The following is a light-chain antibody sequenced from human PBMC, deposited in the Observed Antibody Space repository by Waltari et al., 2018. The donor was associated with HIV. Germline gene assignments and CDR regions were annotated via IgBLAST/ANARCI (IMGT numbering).Light chain of an antibody. CDR2: GAS. CDR3: QQYNKWPPWT. J-gene: IGKJ1*01. V-gene: IGKV3-15*01. Sequence: VMTQSPATLSVSPGARATLSCRAGQSVSNNLAWYQQKPGQAPRPLIYGASTRATGIPARFSGSGSGTEFTLTISSLQSEDSAVYYCQQYNKWPPWTFGQGTKVEIK. CDR1: QSVSNN.